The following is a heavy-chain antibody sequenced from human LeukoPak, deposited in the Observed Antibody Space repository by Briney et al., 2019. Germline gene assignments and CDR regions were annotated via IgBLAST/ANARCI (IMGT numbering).Heavy chain of an antibody. CDR3: ARDGAYCGGDCYSGLNY. CDR1: GFTFSSYE. V-gene: IGHV3-48*03. D-gene: IGHD2-21*02. Sequence: GGSLRLSCAASGFTFSSYEMNWVRQAPGKGLEWVSYISSSGSTIYYADSVKGRFTVSRDNAKNSLYLQMNSLRAEDTAVYYCARDGAYCGGDCYSGLNYWGQGTLVTVSS. CDR2: ISSSGSTI. J-gene: IGHJ4*02.